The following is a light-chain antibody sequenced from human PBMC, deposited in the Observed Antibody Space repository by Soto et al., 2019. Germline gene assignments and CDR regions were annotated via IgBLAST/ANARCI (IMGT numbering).Light chain of an antibody. CDR3: QQYNNWPSYMYT. J-gene: IGKJ2*01. V-gene: IGKV3-15*01. CDR1: QSVSSN. CDR2: GAS. Sequence: EIVMTQSPATLSVSPGERATLSCRASQSVSSNLAWYQQKPGQAPRLLIYGASTRATGIPARFSGSGSGTEFTITISSLQSEDFAVYYCQQYNNWPSYMYTFGQGTKLEIK.